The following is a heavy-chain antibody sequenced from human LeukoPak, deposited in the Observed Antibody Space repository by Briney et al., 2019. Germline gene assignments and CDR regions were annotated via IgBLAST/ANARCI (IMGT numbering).Heavy chain of an antibody. J-gene: IGHJ3*02. CDR3: AKGYYDSSGSAFDI. CDR2: ISYDGSYK. V-gene: IGHV3-30*18. Sequence: PGRSLRLSCAASGFTFSSHGMHWVRQAPGKGMEWVAVISYDGSYKYYADSVKGRFTISRDSSKNTLYLQMNSLRAEDTAVYYCAKGYYDSSGSAFDIWGQGTMVTVSS. CDR1: GFTFSSHG. D-gene: IGHD3-22*01.